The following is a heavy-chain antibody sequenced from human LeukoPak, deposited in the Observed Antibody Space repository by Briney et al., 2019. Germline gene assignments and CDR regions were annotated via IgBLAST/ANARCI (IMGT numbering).Heavy chain of an antibody. CDR2: IIPIFGTG. D-gene: IGHD6-19*01. V-gene: IGHV1-69*05. CDR3: ARGNQWLNYFDY. CDR1: GGTFISYA. J-gene: IGHJ4*02. Sequence: ASVKVSCKASGGTFISYAISWVGQAPGQGLEWMGGIIPIFGTGKYAQKFQGRVTITTDESTSTAYMELSSLRSEDTAVYYCARGNQWLNYFDYWGQGTLVTVSS.